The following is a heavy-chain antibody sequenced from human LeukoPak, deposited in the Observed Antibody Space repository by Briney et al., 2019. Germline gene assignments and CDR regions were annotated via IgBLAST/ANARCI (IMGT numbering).Heavy chain of an antibody. J-gene: IGHJ4*02. D-gene: IGHD5-18*01. Sequence: SETLSLTCTVSAGSISTYHWNWIRKSPEKGLEWIGYMQSTGNSNYNPSFKSRVSISVDMSRNQIVLYLNSVTAADTAVYYCARDKQHSYGRYFAHWGQGILVNVSS. CDR1: AGSISTYH. V-gene: IGHV4-59*01. CDR3: ARDKQHSYGRYFAH. CDR2: MQSTGNS.